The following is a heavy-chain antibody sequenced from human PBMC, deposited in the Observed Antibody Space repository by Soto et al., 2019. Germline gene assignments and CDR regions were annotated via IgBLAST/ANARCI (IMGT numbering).Heavy chain of an antibody. CDR1: GYTFNSYD. D-gene: IGHD4-17*01. V-gene: IGHV1-8*02. Sequence: GASVKVSCKTSGYTFNSYDISWVRQAPGQGLEWMGWMNPNSGNTGYAQKFQGRVTMTRNTSISTAYMELSSLRSEDTAVYYCARATVVTHAWGQGTLVTVSS. J-gene: IGHJ5*02. CDR2: MNPNSGNT. CDR3: ARATVVTHA.